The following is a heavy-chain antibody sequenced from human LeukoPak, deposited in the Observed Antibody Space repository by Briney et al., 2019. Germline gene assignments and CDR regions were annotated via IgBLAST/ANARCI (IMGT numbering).Heavy chain of an antibody. V-gene: IGHV1-69*02. CDR2: IIPILGIA. Sequence: SVKVSCKASGGTFSSYTISWVRQAPGQGLEWMGRIIPILGIANYAQKFQGRVTITADKPTSTAYMELSSLRSEDTAVYYCARSDEDCSSTSCYGGGSSSSYGDYYYGMDVWGQGTTVTVSS. J-gene: IGHJ6*02. CDR3: ARSDEDCSSTSCYGGGSSSSYGDYYYGMDV. CDR1: GGTFSSYT. D-gene: IGHD2-2*01.